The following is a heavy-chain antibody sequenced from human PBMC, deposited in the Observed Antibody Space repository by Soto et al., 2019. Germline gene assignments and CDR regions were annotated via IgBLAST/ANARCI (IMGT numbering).Heavy chain of an antibody. J-gene: IGHJ4*02. V-gene: IGHV3-23*01. CDR2: ISENGGST. Sequence: EVQLLESGGGSVQPGGSLRLSCAASAFTFSNYAMTWVRQAPGKGLEWVSRISENGGSTYDAGSVKGRFTISRDNYKNTLYLQMNSPRADDTAVYYCAKNPSGVYAYGYQGVDYWGQGTLVTVSP. D-gene: IGHD5-18*01. CDR3: AKNPSGVYAYGYQGVDY. CDR1: AFTFSNYA.